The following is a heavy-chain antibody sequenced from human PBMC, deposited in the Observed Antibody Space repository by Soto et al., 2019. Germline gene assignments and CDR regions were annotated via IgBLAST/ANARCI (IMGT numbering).Heavy chain of an antibody. V-gene: IGHV4-4*07. J-gene: IGHJ5*01. CDR1: GGSISNYY. D-gene: IGHD6-13*01. CDR3: ARQTTYSSSWYDY. CDR2: IYSSGST. Sequence: PSETLSLTCTVFGGSISNYYWTWIRQSAGKGLEWIGRIYSSGSTNYNPSLKSRVTMSVDTSKNQFSLKLRSVTAADTALYYCARQTTYSSSWYDYWGHGTLVTVSS.